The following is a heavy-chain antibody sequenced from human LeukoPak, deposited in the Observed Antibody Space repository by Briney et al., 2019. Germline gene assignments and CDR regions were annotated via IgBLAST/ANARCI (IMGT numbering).Heavy chain of an antibody. J-gene: IGHJ6*03. CDR2: IYYSGST. D-gene: IGHD3-10*01. V-gene: IGHV4-59*01. CDR1: GGSINSYY. CDR3: ARGSSYGSGSYWTSYYYYMDV. Sequence: SETLSLTCTVSGGSINSYYWSWIRQPPGKGLEWIGYIYYSGSTNYNPSLKSRVTISVDTSKNQFSLKLSSVTAADTAVYYCARGSSYGSGSYWTSYYYYMDVWGKGTTVTISS.